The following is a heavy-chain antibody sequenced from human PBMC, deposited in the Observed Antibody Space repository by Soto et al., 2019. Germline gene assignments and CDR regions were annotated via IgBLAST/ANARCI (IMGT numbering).Heavy chain of an antibody. D-gene: IGHD1-26*01. J-gene: IGHJ2*01. V-gene: IGHV3-23*01. CDR1: GFTFSSFA. CDR2: VSGGGDAT. Sequence: EVQLLESGGGLVQPGGSLRLSCAASGFTFSSFAMNWVRQAPGKGLAWVSGVSGGGDATFYADSVKGRFTISRVQSKNTLYLRMNSLRAEDTAVYYCVRKIVGTTTSGAYWYFDVWGRGTRVTVSS. CDR3: VRKIVGTTTSGAYWYFDV.